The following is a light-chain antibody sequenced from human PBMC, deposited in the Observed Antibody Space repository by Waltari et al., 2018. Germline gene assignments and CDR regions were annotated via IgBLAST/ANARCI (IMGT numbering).Light chain of an antibody. CDR3: QQFNTRYS. J-gene: IGKJ2*01. V-gene: IGKV3-15*01. CDR2: DAS. CDR1: RAIASN. Sequence: TLSCRASRAIASNVAWYQQKPGQPLRLLIFDASTRATGIPERFSGSWSGTEFTLTISSLQSEDSAVYFCQQFNTRYSFGQGTKLEI.